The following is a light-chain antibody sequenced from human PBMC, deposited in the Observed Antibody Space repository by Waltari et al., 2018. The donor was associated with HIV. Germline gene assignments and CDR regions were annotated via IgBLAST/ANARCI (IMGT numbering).Light chain of an antibody. CDR2: GNT. V-gene: IGLV1-40*01. J-gene: IGLJ3*02. CDR3: QSYDSSLSNWV. CDR1: SANIGAGYD. Sequence: QSVLTQPPSVSGAPGQRVTISCTGSSANIGAGYDVHWYQQLPGTAPNLLTYGNTNRPSGVPDRFSGSKSGTSASLAITGLQAEDEADYYCQSYDSSLSNWVFGGGTKLTVL.